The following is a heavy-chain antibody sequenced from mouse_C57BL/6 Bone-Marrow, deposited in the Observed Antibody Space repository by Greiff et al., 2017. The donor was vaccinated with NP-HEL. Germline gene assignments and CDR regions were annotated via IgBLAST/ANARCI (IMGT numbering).Heavy chain of an antibody. CDR3: TTFRFITTVVASNYFDY. V-gene: IGHV14-4*01. CDR1: GFNIKDDY. Sequence: EVQLQQSGAELVRPGASVKLSCTASGFNIKDDYMHWVKQRPEQGLEWIGWIDPENGDTEYASKFQGKATITADPSSNTAYLQLSSLTSEDTAVYYCTTFRFITTVVASNYFDYWGQGTTLTVSS. CDR2: IDPENGDT. D-gene: IGHD1-1*01. J-gene: IGHJ2*01.